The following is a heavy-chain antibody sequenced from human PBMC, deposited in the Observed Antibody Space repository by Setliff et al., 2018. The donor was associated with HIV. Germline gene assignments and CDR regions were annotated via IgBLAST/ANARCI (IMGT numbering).Heavy chain of an antibody. Sequence: GGSLRLSCAVSGFSVSNKYMTWVRQAPGKGLEWVSIIYSDDYTYYADSIKGRFTISRDNSKNMLYLQMTSLRAEDTAVYYCAKAMGHLPYFFDSWGQGTLVTV. CDR3: AKAMGHLPYFFDS. J-gene: IGHJ4*02. CDR1: GFSVSNKY. V-gene: IGHV3-53*01. CDR2: IYSDDYT.